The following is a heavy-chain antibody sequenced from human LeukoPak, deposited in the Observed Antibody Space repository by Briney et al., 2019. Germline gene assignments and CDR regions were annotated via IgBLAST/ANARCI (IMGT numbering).Heavy chain of an antibody. CDR2: INPNSGGT. Sequence: ASVKVSCKASGYTFTGYYMHWVRQAPGQGLEWMGWINPNSGGTKYAQKFQGRVTMTRDTSISTAYMELSRLRSDDTAVYYCARDIVVVVAATDAFDIWGQGTMVTVSS. CDR3: ARDIVVVVAATDAFDI. CDR1: GYTFTGYY. D-gene: IGHD2-15*01. J-gene: IGHJ3*02. V-gene: IGHV1-2*02.